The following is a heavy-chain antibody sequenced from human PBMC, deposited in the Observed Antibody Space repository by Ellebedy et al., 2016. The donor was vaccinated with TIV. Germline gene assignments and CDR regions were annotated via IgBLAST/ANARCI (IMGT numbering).Heavy chain of an antibody. CDR1: GFTFSDYW. Sequence: PGGSLRLSCAASGFTFSDYWMTWVRQAPGKGLEWVAYIKKDGSEKYYVDSLKGRFTISRDNAKNSLYLEMNSLRAEDTAVYYCARDLWGSGACWGQGTLVTVSS. CDR2: IKKDGSEK. V-gene: IGHV3-7*01. CDR3: ARDLWGSGAC. J-gene: IGHJ4*02. D-gene: IGHD7-27*01.